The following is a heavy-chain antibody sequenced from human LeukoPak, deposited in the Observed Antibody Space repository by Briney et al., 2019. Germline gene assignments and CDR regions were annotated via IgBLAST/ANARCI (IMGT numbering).Heavy chain of an antibody. CDR3: ARCVIAGAGTGYYYYRFDV. CDR1: AGTFSSYA. Sequence: AASVKVSCKASAGTFSSYAISWVRQPPGQGLQWMGGIIPIFGTANYAQKFQGRVTITADESTSTAYMELSSLRSEDTAVYYCARCVIAGAGTGYYYYRFDVWGKGTTVTVSS. V-gene: IGHV1-69*13. D-gene: IGHD6-19*01. CDR2: IIPIFGTA. J-gene: IGHJ6*04.